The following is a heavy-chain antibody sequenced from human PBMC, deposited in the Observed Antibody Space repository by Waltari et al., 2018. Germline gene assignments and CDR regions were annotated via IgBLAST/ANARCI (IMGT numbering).Heavy chain of an antibody. V-gene: IGHV4-4*02. CDR3: ARIILGATDDYSYAMDV. D-gene: IGHD1-26*01. J-gene: IGHJ6*02. CDR1: GGSISSSNW. Sequence: QVQLQESGPGLVKPSGTLSLTCAVSGGSISSSNWWTWVRQPPGKGLEWIGEIDHNGNTNYNTSLKSRVTMSVDKSKNQFSLKLRSVTAADTAIYYCARIILGATDDYSYAMDVWGQGITVTVSS. CDR2: IDHNGNT.